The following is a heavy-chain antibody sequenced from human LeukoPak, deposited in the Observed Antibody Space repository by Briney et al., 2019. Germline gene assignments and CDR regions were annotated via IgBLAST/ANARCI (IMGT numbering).Heavy chain of an antibody. CDR1: GYTFSGYY. J-gene: IGHJ4*02. CDR3: ARGSFYASGNYLVDY. V-gene: IGHV1-2*02. D-gene: IGHD2/OR15-2a*01. CDR2: INPNSGGT. Sequence: ASVKVSCKASGYTFSGYYMHWVRQAPGQGLEWMGWINPNSGGTNCAQKFQGRVTMTRDTSINTAYMEVTRLRSDDTAVYYCARGSFYASGNYLVDYWGQGTLITVSS.